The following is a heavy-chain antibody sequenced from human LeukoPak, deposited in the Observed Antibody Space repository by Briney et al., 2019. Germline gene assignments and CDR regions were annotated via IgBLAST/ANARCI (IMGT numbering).Heavy chain of an antibody. Sequence: SEALSLICAIYGGSFGGYYWSWIRQPPGKGLEWIGEINHSGSTNYNPSVKSRVTISVDTSKNHFSLKLSSVTAADTAVYYCAGPGAGDLDYWGQGTLVTVSS. D-gene: IGHD3-10*01. V-gene: IGHV4-34*01. J-gene: IGHJ4*02. CDR1: GGSFGGYY. CDR3: AGPGAGDLDY. CDR2: INHSGST.